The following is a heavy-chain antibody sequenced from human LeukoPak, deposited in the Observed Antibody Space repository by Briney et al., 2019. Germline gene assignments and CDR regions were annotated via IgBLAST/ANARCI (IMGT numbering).Heavy chain of an antibody. J-gene: IGHJ5*02. Sequence: PSETLSLTCAVYGGSFSGYYWSWIRQPPGKGLEWIGEINHSGSTNYNPSLKSRVTISVDTSKNQFSLKLSSVTAADTAVYYCARPRSSKNWFDPWGQGTLVTVSS. CDR3: ARPRSSKNWFDP. CDR1: GGSFSGYY. CDR2: INHSGST. V-gene: IGHV4-34*01.